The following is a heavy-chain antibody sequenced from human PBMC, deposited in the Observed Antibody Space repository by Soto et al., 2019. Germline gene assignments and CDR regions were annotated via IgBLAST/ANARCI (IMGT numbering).Heavy chain of an antibody. J-gene: IGHJ4*02. Sequence: QVQLVESGGGVVQPGRSLRLSCAASGFTFSSYGMHWVRQAPGKGLEWVAVISYDGSNKYYADSVKGRFTISRDNSKNTLYLQRTSLRAEDTAVYYCAKDLTLWGQGTLVTVSS. D-gene: IGHD3-16*01. CDR3: AKDLTL. CDR2: ISYDGSNK. V-gene: IGHV3-30*18. CDR1: GFTFSSYG.